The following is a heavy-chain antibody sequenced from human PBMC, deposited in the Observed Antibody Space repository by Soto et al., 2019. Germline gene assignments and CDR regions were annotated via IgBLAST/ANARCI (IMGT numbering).Heavy chain of an antibody. CDR3: APSRGSIAAAPSSDY. CDR2: ISGSGGST. V-gene: IGHV3-23*01. Sequence: PGGSLRHSCGASGFTFSSYALSWGRQAPGEGLEWVSAISGSGGSTYYADSVKGRFTISRDNSKNTLYLQMNSLRAEDTAVYYCAPSRGSIAAAPSSDYWGQGTLVTVSS. CDR1: GFTFSSYA. J-gene: IGHJ4*02. D-gene: IGHD6-13*01.